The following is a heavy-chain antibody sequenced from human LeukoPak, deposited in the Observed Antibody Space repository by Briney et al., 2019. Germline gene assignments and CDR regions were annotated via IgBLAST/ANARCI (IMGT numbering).Heavy chain of an antibody. Sequence: ASVKVSCKASGYTFTGYYMHWVRQAPGQGLEWMGWINPNSGGTNYAQKFQGRVTMTRDTSISTAYMELSRLRFDDTAVYYCARARIAVAGYFDYWGQGTLVTVSS. J-gene: IGHJ4*02. CDR2: INPNSGGT. CDR1: GYTFTGYY. V-gene: IGHV1-2*02. D-gene: IGHD6-19*01. CDR3: ARARIAVAGYFDY.